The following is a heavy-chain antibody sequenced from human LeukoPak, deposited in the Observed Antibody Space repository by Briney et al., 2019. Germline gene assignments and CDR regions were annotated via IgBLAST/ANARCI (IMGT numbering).Heavy chain of an antibody. CDR3: ARSGVDIVARHPHDY. J-gene: IGHJ4*02. D-gene: IGHD5-12*01. CDR2: MNPNSGNT. V-gene: IGHV1-2*02. Sequence: ASVKVSCKASGYTFTGYYMHWVRQAPGQGLEWMGWMNPNSGNTGYAQKFQGRVTMTTDTSTSTAYMELRSLRSDDTAVYYCARSGVDIVARHPHDYWGQGTLVTVSS. CDR1: GYTFTGYY.